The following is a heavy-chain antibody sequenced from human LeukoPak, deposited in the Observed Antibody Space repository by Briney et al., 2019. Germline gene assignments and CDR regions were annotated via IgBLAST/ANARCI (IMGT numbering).Heavy chain of an antibody. Sequence: GASVKVSCKASGYTFTGYYMHWVRQAPGQGLEWMGRINPNSGGTNYAQKFQGRVTMTRDTSISTAYMELSRLRSDDTAVYYCARDVVPAAIVNWFDPWGQGTLVTVSS. D-gene: IGHD2-2*01. J-gene: IGHJ5*02. CDR1: GYTFTGYY. CDR3: ARDVVPAAIVNWFDP. CDR2: INPNSGGT. V-gene: IGHV1-2*06.